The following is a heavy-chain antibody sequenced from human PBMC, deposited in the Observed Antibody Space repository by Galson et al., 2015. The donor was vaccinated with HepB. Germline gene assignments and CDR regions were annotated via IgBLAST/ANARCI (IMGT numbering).Heavy chain of an antibody. Sequence: SLRLSCAASGFTFSTYDMNWVRQAPGKGLEWVAFISNDGRKKYYAETVKGRFTISRDNSKNTVFLQMDSLRIDDTALYYCAREGDYCGGDCYADLWGQGTLVTVSS. V-gene: IGHV3-30*03. CDR1: GFTFSTYD. CDR2: ISNDGRKK. CDR3: AREGDYCGGDCYADL. J-gene: IGHJ5*02. D-gene: IGHD2-21*02.